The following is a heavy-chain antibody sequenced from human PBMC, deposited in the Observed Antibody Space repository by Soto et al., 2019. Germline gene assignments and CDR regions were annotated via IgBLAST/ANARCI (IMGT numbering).Heavy chain of an antibody. V-gene: IGHV4-38-2*02. CDR1: GFSLTGNSY. CDR2: MYHGGTT. Sequence: PSETLSLTCTVSGFSLTGNSYWGWVRQPPGKGPEWIASMYHGGTTFYNPSLKSRVSVSMDTSKNQFSLRLRSVTATDTAVYFCARVHVMVVAGGTFDYWGHGIMVTVSS. D-gene: IGHD2-21*02. CDR3: ARVHVMVVAGGTFDY. J-gene: IGHJ4*01.